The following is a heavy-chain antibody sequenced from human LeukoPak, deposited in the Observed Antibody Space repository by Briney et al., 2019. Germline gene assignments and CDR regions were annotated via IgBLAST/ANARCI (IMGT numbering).Heavy chain of an antibody. V-gene: IGHV3-74*01. CDR2: INSDGSST. Sequence: HAGGSLRLSCAASGFTFSSYWMHWVRQAPGKGLVWVSRINSDGSSTSYADSVKGRFTISRDNAKNTLYLQMNSLRAEDTAVYYCARVWGIIADDAFDIWGQGTMVTVSS. D-gene: IGHD3-16*01. CDR1: GFTFSSYW. J-gene: IGHJ3*02. CDR3: ARVWGIIADDAFDI.